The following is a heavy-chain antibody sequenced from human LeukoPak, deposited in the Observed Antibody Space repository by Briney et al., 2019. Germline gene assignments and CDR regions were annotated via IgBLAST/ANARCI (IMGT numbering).Heavy chain of an antibody. CDR3: AKDPFLYPRCFGC. D-gene: IGHD3-9*01. CDR1: GFTFPRYA. CDR2: IGGSGANT. V-gene: IGHV3-23*01. J-gene: IGHJ4*02. Sequence: GGSLRLSCEASGFTFPRYAMNWVRQAPGQGLEWVSGIGGSGANTYYAEYVKGRFTISRDNSKNTVYLQMNSLRVEDTAIYYCAKDPFLYPRCFGCWGQGTLVTVSS.